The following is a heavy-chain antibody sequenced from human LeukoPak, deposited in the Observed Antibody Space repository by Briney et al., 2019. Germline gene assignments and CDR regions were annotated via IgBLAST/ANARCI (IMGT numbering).Heavy chain of an antibody. V-gene: IGHV3-30*02. J-gene: IGHJ4*02. CDR1: GFTFSSYG. CDR3: AKDENYYGSGSYLVPQY. CDR2: IRYDGSNK. Sequence: GGSLRLSCAASGFTFSSYGMHWVRRAPGKGLGWVAFIRYDGSNKYYADSVKGRFTISRDNSKNTLYLQMNRLRAEDTAVYYCAKDENYYGSGSYLVPQYWGQGTLVTASS. D-gene: IGHD3-10*01.